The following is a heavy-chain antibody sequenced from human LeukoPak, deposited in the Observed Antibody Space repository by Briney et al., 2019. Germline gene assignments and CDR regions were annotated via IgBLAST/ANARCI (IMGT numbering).Heavy chain of an antibody. D-gene: IGHD5-18*01. Sequence: SVKVSCKASGGTFSSYAISWVRQAPGQGLEWMGGIIPIFGTANYAQKFQGRVTITTDESTSTAYMELSSLRSEDTAVYYCASRAAMDAYYYYYYMDVWGKGTTVTVSS. V-gene: IGHV1-69*05. CDR3: ASRAAMDAYYYYYYMDV. J-gene: IGHJ6*03. CDR1: GGTFSSYA. CDR2: IIPIFGTA.